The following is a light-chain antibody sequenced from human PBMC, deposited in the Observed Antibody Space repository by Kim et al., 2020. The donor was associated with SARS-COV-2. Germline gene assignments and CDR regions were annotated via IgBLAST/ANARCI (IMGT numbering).Light chain of an antibody. J-gene: IGKJ2*01. Sequence: DVVMTQSPLSLPVTLGQPASISCRSSQSLVHSDGNTYLTWFHQRPGQSPRPLIYRVSNRDSGVPDRFSGSGSGTEFTLKIRRVEAEDVGVYYCMQGTHWPRYTFGQGTKLEI. CDR1: QSLVHSDGNTY. CDR2: RVS. V-gene: IGKV2-30*02. CDR3: MQGTHWPRYT.